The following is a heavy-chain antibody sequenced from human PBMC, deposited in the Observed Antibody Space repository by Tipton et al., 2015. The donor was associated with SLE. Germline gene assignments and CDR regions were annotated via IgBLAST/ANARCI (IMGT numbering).Heavy chain of an antibody. V-gene: IGHV1-2*04. Sequence: QLVQSGAEVKKPGASVKVSCKASGYTFTGYFMHWVRQAPGQGLEWMGRINPNTGGTKYGQKFQGWVTMTRDTSISTAYMELNRLTPDDTAVYYCARGAATHYFDYWRQGTLVTVSS. CDR1: GYTFTGYF. D-gene: IGHD6-13*01. CDR2: INPNTGGT. J-gene: IGHJ4*02. CDR3: ARGAATHYFDY.